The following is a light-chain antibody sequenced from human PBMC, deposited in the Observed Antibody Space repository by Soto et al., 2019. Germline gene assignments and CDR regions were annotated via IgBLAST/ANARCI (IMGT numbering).Light chain of an antibody. J-gene: IGKJ4*01. V-gene: IGKV3-20*01. CDR2: GAS. CDR3: QQYGSSPRVT. Sequence: EIVLTQSPGTLSLSPGERATLSCRASQSVSSSYLAWYQQKPGQAPRLLIYGASSRATGIPDRFSGSGSGTDFTLTISRLEREDFAVYYCQQYGSSPRVTFGGGTQVEIK. CDR1: QSVSSSY.